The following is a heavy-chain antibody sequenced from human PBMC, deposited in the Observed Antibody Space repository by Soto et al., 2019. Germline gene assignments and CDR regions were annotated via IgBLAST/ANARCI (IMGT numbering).Heavy chain of an antibody. CDR1: GFTFSSHW. J-gene: IGHJ3*02. D-gene: IGHD6-19*01. V-gene: IGHV3-7*01. CDR2: IRQDGREE. Sequence: QLVESGGGLVQPGGSLRLSCAASGFTFSSHWMTWVRQAPGKGLEWVANIRQDGREEHYLDSVKGRFTLSRDNAQNSLYLQMNGLRVEDTAVYYCAKSGGYSFDIRGQGTLVTVSS. CDR3: AKSGGYSFDI.